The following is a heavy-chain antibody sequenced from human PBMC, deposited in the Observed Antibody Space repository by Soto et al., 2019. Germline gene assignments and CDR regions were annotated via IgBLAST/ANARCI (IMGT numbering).Heavy chain of an antibody. CDR2: IYWDDDK. D-gene: IGHD2-21*01. CDR1: GFSLTTRGVG. Sequence: QITLKESGPTLVKPTQTLTLTCTFSGFSLTTRGVGVGWIRPPPGKALECLALIYWDDDKPYSPSLQSRHSIPNDTSKNQVVLTMTNVDPVDTATYYFAHIPNCDQYDRFDPWGQGTLVSVSS. J-gene: IGHJ5*02. CDR3: AHIPNCDQYDRFDP. V-gene: IGHV2-5*02.